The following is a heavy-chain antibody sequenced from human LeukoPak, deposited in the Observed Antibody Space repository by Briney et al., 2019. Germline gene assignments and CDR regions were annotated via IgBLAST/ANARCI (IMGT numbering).Heavy chain of an antibody. Sequence: SETLSLTCSVSGGSISSGSYYWRWIRQPAGKGLEWIGRIYTSGSTNYNPSLKSRVTMSVDTSKNQFSLKLSSVTAADTAVYYCARELHHHSSGYFSRLFDSWGQGTLVTVSP. CDR1: GGSISSGSYY. V-gene: IGHV4-61*02. CDR2: IYTSGST. CDR3: ARELHHHSSGYFSRLFDS. D-gene: IGHD3-22*01. J-gene: IGHJ4*02.